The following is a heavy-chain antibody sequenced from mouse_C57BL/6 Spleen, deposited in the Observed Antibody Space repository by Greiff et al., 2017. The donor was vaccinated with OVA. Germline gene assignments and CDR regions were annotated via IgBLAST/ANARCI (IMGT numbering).Heavy chain of an antibody. J-gene: IGHJ4*01. CDR3: ARTPYYSNPYYYAMDY. V-gene: IGHV1-53*01. Sequence: QVQLQQSGTELVKPGASVKLSCKASGYTFTSYWMHWVKQRPGQGLEWIGNINPSNGGTNYNEKFKSKATLTVDKSSSTAYMQLSSLTSEDSAVYYCARTPYYSNPYYYAMDYWGQGTSVTVSS. CDR2: INPSNGGT. CDR1: GYTFTSYW. D-gene: IGHD2-5*01.